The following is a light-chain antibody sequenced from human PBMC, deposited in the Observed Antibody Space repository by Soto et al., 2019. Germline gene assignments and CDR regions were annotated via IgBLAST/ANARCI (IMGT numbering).Light chain of an antibody. Sequence: QSVLTQPASMSGSPGHSITISCTGTSSDIGRYNFVSWYQHHPGKAPNLIIYEATKRPSGVSYRFSGSKSGNTASLTISGLQAEDDADYYRTSSTITSPYVFGTGTKVTAL. J-gene: IGLJ1*01. V-gene: IGLV2-14*01. CDR2: EAT. CDR3: TSSTITSPYV. CDR1: SSDIGRYNF.